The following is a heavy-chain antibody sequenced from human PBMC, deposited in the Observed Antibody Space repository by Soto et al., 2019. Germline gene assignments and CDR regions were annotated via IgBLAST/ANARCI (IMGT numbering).Heavy chain of an antibody. Sequence: GGSLRLSCAASGFTVSSNYMSWVRQASGKGLEWVGRIRRKSNDYATAYAASVRGRFTISRDDSKSTAYLQMNSLNIEDTAVYYCTRLGYSSGWRDYWGQGALVTVSS. V-gene: IGHV3-73*01. D-gene: IGHD6-19*01. CDR3: TRLGYSSGWRDY. CDR2: IRRKSNDYAT. J-gene: IGHJ4*02. CDR1: GFTVSSNY.